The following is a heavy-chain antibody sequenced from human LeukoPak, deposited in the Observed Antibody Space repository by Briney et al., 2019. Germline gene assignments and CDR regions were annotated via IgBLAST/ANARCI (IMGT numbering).Heavy chain of an antibody. CDR1: GGSISSSSYY. V-gene: IGHV4-39*07. Sequence: SVTLSLTCSVSGGSISSSSYYWGWIRQPPGKGLEWIGSIYYSGSTYYNPSLKSRVTMSVDTSKNQFSLKLSSVTAADTAVYYCARDYYDSSGYYYGWFDPWGQGTLVTVSS. J-gene: IGHJ5*02. D-gene: IGHD3-22*01. CDR2: IYYSGST. CDR3: ARDYYDSSGYYYGWFDP.